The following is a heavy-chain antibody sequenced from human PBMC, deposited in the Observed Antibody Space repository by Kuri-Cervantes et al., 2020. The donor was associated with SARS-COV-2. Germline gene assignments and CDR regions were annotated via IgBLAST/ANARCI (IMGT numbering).Heavy chain of an antibody. CDR2: ISSSGSTI. CDR1: GFTFGSYE. V-gene: IGHV3-48*03. D-gene: IGHD2-2*02. Sequence: GESLKISCAASGFTFGSYEMNWVRQAPGKGLEWVSYISSSGSTIYYADSVKGRFTISRDNAKNSLYLQMNSLRAEDTAVYYCARVHTAFDIWGQGTMVTV. J-gene: IGHJ3*02. CDR3: ARVHTAFDI.